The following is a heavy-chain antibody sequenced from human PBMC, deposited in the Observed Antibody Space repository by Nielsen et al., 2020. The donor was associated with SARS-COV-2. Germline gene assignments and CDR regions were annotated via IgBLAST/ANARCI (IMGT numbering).Heavy chain of an antibody. CDR1: GASISSSGYY. Sequence: SETLSLTCTVSGASISSSGYYWGWIRQPPGKGLEYIGAIYNSVNSHYSPSLKSPVTISLDTSKNQFSLKMTSVTVADTAVYYSASVTFLSTMARGVVIGGPYGVDVWGQGTTVTVSS. J-gene: IGHJ6*02. CDR3: ASVTFLSTMARGVVIGGPYGVDV. CDR2: IYNSVNS. V-gene: IGHV4-39*01. D-gene: IGHD3-10*01.